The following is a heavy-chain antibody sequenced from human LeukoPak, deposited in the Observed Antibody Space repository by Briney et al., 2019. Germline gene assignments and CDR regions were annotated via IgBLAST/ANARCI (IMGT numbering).Heavy chain of an antibody. V-gene: IGHV3-48*01. D-gene: IGHD3-22*01. CDR3: AKVDDSSGYVFEY. CDR1: GFTFSTYS. Sequence: GGSLRLSCVASGFTFSTYSMNWVRQAPGKGLEWLSYISDDSNTIFYADSVKGRFTISRDNSKNTLYLQMNSLRAEDTAVYYCAKVDDSSGYVFEYWGQGTLVTVSS. CDR2: ISDDSNTI. J-gene: IGHJ4*02.